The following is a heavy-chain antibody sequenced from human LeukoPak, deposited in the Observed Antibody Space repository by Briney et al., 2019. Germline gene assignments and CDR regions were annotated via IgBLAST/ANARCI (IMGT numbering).Heavy chain of an antibody. J-gene: IGHJ4*02. CDR1: GGSFSGYC. D-gene: IGHD3-9*01. Sequence: PSETLSLTCAVYGGSFSGYCWSWIRQPPGKGLEWIGEINHSGSTNYNPSLKSRVTISVDTSKNQFSLKLSSVTAADTAVYYCARGHDILTGYYNPAFGYWGQGTLVTVSS. CDR2: INHSGST. V-gene: IGHV4-34*01. CDR3: ARGHDILTGYYNPAFGY.